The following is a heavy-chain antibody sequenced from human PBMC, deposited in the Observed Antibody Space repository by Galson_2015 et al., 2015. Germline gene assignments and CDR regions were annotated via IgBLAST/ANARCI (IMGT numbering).Heavy chain of an antibody. CDR2: ISAYNGNT. CDR3: ARAFTVTKPHYYYYGMDV. J-gene: IGHJ6*02. CDR1: GYTFTSYG. D-gene: IGHD4-11*01. Sequence: SVKVSCKASGYTFTSYGISWVRQAPGQGLEWMGWISAYNGNTNYAQKLQGRVTMTTDTSTSTAYMELSSLRSEDTAVYYCARAFTVTKPHYYYYGMDVWGQGTTVTVSS. V-gene: IGHV1-18*01.